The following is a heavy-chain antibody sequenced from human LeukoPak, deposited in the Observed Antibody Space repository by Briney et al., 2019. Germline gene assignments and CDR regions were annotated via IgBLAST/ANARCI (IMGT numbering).Heavy chain of an antibody. D-gene: IGHD6-13*01. V-gene: IGHV1-18*01. J-gene: IGHJ6*03. CDR3: ARAVYSSSWLTYYYYYYMDV. CDR2: ISAYNGNT. CDR1: GYTFTGYG. Sequence: ASVKVSCKASGYTFTGYGISWVRQAPGQGLEWMGWISAYNGNTNYAQKLQGRVTMTTDTSTSTAYMELRSLRSDDTAVYYCARAVYSSSWLTYYYYYYMDVWGKGTTVTVSS.